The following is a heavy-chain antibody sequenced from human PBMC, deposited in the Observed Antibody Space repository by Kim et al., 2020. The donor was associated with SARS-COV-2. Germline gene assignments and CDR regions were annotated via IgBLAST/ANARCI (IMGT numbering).Heavy chain of an antibody. D-gene: IGHD3-3*01. CDR2: NSGSGGST. V-gene: IGHV3-23*01. CDR3: AKDPFYDFWSGYYFDS. Sequence: GLEWVSTNSGSGGSTNYADSVKGRFTISSDNAKNTLYLQMNSLRAEDTAVYYCAKDPFYDFWSGYYFDSGGHGTLVTISS. J-gene: IGHJ4*01.